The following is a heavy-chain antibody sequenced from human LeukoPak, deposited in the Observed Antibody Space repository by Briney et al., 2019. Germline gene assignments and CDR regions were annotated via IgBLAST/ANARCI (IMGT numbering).Heavy chain of an antibody. CDR1: GFTFSSYW. CDR2: IKQDGSEK. CDR3: ARDRTTVVTTGDAFDI. D-gene: IGHD4-23*01. V-gene: IGHV3-7*01. J-gene: IGHJ3*02. Sequence: GGSLRLSCAASGFTFSSYWMSWVRQAPGKGLEWVANIKQDGSEKYYVDSVKGRFTISRDNAKNSLYLQMNSLRAEDTAVYYCARDRTTVVTTGDAFDIWGQGTMVTASS.